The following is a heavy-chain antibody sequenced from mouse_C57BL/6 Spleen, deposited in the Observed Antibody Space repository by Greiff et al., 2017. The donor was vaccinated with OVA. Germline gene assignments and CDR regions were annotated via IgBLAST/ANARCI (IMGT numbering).Heavy chain of an antibody. CDR1: GFTFSSYA. D-gene: IGHD1-1*01. Sequence: EVQLVESGEGLVKPGGSLKLSCAASGFTFSSYAMSWVRQTPEKRLEWVAYISSGGDYIYYADTVKGRFTISRDNARNTLYLQMSSLKSEDTAMYYCTRGGNYYGSSSLLDVWGTGTTVTVSS. CDR3: TRGGNYYGSSSLLDV. J-gene: IGHJ1*03. V-gene: IGHV5-9-1*02. CDR2: ISSGGDYI.